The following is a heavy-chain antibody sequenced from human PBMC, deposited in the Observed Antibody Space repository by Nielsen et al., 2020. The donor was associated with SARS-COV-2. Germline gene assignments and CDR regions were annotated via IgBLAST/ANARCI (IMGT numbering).Heavy chain of an antibody. CDR2: IYYSGET. V-gene: IGHV4-39*01. J-gene: IGHJ6*02. Sequence: SQPLSLPFTVSFFSRINSNSYWGWIRQPPGKGLERVGSIYYSGETYYNPSLQSRFTISVDTSKNHFSLEMSSVTAADTAVYYCARQREGEHYLYGMDVWGQGTTVTVSS. CDR1: FFSRINSNSY. D-gene: IGHD1-26*01. CDR3: ARQREGEHYLYGMDV.